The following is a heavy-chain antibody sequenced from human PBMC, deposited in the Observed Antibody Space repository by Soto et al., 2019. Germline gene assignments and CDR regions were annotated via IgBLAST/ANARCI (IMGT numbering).Heavy chain of an antibody. CDR1: GGTFSSYA. V-gene: IGHV1-69*06. Sequence: SVKVSCKASGGTFSSYAISWVRQAPGQGLEWMGGIIPIFGTANYAQKFQGRVTISVDTSKNQFSLKLSSVTAADTAVYYCARARGYSGYVQYNWFDPWGQGTLVTVSS. J-gene: IGHJ5*02. D-gene: IGHD5-12*01. CDR3: ARARGYSGYVQYNWFDP. CDR2: IIPIFGTA.